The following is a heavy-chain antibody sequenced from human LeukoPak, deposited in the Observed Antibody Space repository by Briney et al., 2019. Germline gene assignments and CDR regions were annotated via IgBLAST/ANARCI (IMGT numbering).Heavy chain of an antibody. J-gene: IGHJ4*02. Sequence: PGGSLRLSCVASGITFSDYYMNWIRQAPGKGLEWVSYISGSGSTKYYADSVKGRFTISRDNATNSLYLQMNSLRAEDTAVYYCARGGYCSNVVCYTSRSLDYWGQGTLVTVSS. CDR3: ARGGYCSNVVCYTSRSLDY. CDR1: GITFSDYY. CDR2: ISGSGSTK. V-gene: IGHV3-11*01. D-gene: IGHD2-8*01.